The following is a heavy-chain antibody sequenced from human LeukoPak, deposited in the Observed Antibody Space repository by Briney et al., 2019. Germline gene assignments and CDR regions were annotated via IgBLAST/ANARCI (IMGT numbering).Heavy chain of an antibody. J-gene: IGHJ4*02. CDR1: GFTFSSYA. V-gene: IGHV3-30*04. CDR3: ARKRAGSNFDY. D-gene: IGHD1-26*01. Sequence: GGSLRLSCAASGFTFSSYAMHWVRQAPGKGLEWVAVISYDGSNKYYADSVKGRFTISRDNSKNTLYLQMNSLRAEDTAVYYCARKRAGSNFDYWGQGTLVTVSS. CDR2: ISYDGSNK.